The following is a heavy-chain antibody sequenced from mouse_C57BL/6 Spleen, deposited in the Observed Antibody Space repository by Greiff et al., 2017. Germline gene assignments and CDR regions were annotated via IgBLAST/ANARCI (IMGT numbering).Heavy chain of an antibody. CDR2: IDPENGDT. Sequence: EVQLQQSGAELVRPGASVKLSCTASGFNIKDDYMHWVKQRPEQGLEWIGWIDPENGDTEYASKFQGKATITADTSSNTAYLQLSSLTSEDTAVYYCTHSNSFADWGQGTLVTVSA. J-gene: IGHJ3*01. CDR3: THSNSFAD. V-gene: IGHV14-4*01. CDR1: GFNIKDDY. D-gene: IGHD2-5*01.